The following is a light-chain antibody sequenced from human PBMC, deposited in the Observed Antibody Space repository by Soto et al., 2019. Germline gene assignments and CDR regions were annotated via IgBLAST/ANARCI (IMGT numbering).Light chain of an antibody. CDR1: QSVSSY. J-gene: IGKJ3*01. CDR2: DAS. CDR3: QQRGNWPFT. Sequence: EIVLTQSPATLSLSPGERATLSCRASQSVSSYLAWYQQKPGQAPRLHIYDASNRATGIPARFSGSGSGTDFTLTISSLEPEDFAVYFCQQRGNWPFTFGPGTTVDIK. V-gene: IGKV3-11*01.